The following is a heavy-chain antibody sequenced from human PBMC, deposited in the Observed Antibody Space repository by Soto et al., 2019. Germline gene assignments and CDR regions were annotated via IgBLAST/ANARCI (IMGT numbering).Heavy chain of an antibody. D-gene: IGHD4-4*01. Sequence: GASVKVSCKASGGTFSSYAISWVRQAPGQGLEWMGGIIPIFGTANYAQKFQGRVTITADESTSTAYMELSSLRSEDTAVYYCARDRNPKVTTYYYYYGMDVWGQGTTVTVSS. CDR2: IIPIFGTA. V-gene: IGHV1-69*13. J-gene: IGHJ6*02. CDR3: ARDRNPKVTTYYYYYGMDV. CDR1: GGTFSSYA.